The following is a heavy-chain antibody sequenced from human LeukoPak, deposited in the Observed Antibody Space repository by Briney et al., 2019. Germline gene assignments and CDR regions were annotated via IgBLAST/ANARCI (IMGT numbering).Heavy chain of an antibody. D-gene: IGHD1-26*01. CDR1: GFTFSSYS. CDR3: ARYITGSHYRGVY. V-gene: IGHV3-48*01. CDR2: ISSSSSTI. Sequence: QTGGSLRLSCAASGFTFSSYSMNWVRQAPGKGLDWVSYISSSSSTIYYADSVKGRFTISRDNAKNSVYLQMNSLRAEDTAVYYCARYITGSHYRGVYWGQGTLVTVSS. J-gene: IGHJ4*02.